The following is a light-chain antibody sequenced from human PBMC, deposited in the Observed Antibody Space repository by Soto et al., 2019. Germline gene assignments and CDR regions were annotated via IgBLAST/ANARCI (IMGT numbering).Light chain of an antibody. V-gene: IGKV3-15*01. J-gene: IGKJ3*01. CDR1: QSVSTN. CDR2: GAS. Sequence: EIVMTQSPDTLSVSPGETATLSCRASQSVSTNLAWYQQKPGQVPRLLIYGASTRATGIPARFSGSGSGTEFTLTISSLQSEDVGTYYCQQSDNLPDFTFGPGTKVNI. CDR3: QQSDNLPDFT.